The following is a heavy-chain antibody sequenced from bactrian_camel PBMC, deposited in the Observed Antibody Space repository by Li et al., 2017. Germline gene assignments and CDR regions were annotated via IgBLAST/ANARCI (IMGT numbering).Heavy chain of an antibody. CDR3: AADRNRGSLYDPAEYNV. CDR2: IDSDGTT. V-gene: IGHV3S53*01. Sequence: VQLVESGGGSVQAGGSLKLSCVASGFTQSFYQMGWFRRVPGKEREGVAAIDSDGTTDYADSVKGRFTISWDSAKNTLYLQMNSLKPEDTAMYYCAADRNRGSLYDPAEYNVWGQGTQVTVS. J-gene: IGHJ4*01. D-gene: IGHD6*01. CDR1: GFTQSFYQ.